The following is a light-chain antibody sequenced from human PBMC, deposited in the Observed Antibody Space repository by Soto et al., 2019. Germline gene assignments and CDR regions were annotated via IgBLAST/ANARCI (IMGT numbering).Light chain of an antibody. CDR1: QGVGGW. Sequence: IQMTQSPSSVSSSVGERVTMTCRASQGVGGWLAWYQQKPGKVPKLLIYATSSLHSGVPSRFSGSGSGTDFTLSISSLQPEDFATYYCQQTHSLPLSFGPGTKVDIK. J-gene: IGKJ3*01. CDR2: ATS. CDR3: QQTHSLPLS. V-gene: IGKV1-12*01.